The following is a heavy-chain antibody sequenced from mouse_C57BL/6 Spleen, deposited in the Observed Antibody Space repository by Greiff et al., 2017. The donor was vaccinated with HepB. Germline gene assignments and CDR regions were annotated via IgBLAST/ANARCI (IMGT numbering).Heavy chain of an antibody. J-gene: IGHJ4*01. CDR3: VRLNPHGGYAMDY. Sequence: DVKLVESGGGLVQPKGSLKLSCAASGFSFNTYAMNWVRQAPGKGLEWVARIRSKSNNYATYYADSVKDRFTISRDDSESMLYLQMNNLKTEDTAMYYCVRLNPHGGYAMDYWGQGTSVTVSS. V-gene: IGHV10-1*01. D-gene: IGHD6-1*01. CDR1: GFSFNTYA. CDR2: IRSKSNNYAT.